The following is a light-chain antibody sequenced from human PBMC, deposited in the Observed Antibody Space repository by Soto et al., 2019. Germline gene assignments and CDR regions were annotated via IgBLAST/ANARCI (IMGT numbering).Light chain of an antibody. CDR1: KSISTY. CDR2: AAS. Sequence: DIQMTQPQPSLSASLGAGVPITSRASKSISTYLNWYQQKQGKAPNLLIYAASSLQSGVPSRFGGSGSGTDFTLSISSLQPEDFATYYCQQSYSSPRAFGQGTKVEIK. V-gene: IGKV1-39*01. CDR3: QQSYSSPRA. J-gene: IGKJ1*01.